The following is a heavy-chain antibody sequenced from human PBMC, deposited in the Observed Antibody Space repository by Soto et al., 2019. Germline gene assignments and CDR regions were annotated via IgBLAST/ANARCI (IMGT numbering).Heavy chain of an antibody. J-gene: IGHJ4*02. D-gene: IGHD3-3*01. CDR1: GGTFSSYA. V-gene: IGHV1-69*01. CDR2: IIPIFGTA. CDR3: ARDNRDFWSDTYFDY. Sequence: QVQLVQSGAEVKKTGSSVKVSCKASGGTFSSYAISWVRQAPGQGLEWLGGIIPIFGTANYAQKFQGRVTITADESTSTAYMELSSLRSEDTAGYYCARDNRDFWSDTYFDYWGQGTLVTVSS.